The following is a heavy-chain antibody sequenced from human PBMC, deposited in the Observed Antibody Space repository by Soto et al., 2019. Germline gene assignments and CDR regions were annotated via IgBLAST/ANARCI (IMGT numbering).Heavy chain of an antibody. CDR1: GFTFSTYS. Sequence: GGSLRLSCAASGFTFSTYSMNWVRQAPGKGLEWVSYISSSGSITYYADSVRGRFTISRDNAKNSLYLQMNSLRAEDTAVYYCAKAGGSGTVYYYYYMDVWGQGTTVTVSS. J-gene: IGHJ6*03. CDR2: ISSSGSIT. CDR3: AKAGGSGTVYYYYYMDV. V-gene: IGHV3-48*01. D-gene: IGHD3-10*01.